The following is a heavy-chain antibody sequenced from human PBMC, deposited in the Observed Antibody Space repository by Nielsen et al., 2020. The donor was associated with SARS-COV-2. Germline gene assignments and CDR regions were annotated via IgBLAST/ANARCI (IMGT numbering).Heavy chain of an antibody. CDR3: ARDDDYYDSSGYLL. Sequence: SETLSLTCTVSGGSISSYYWSWIRQPPGKGLEWIGYIYYSGGTNYNPSLKSRVTISVDTSKNQFSLKLSSVTAADTAVYYCARDDDYYDSSGYLLWGQGTLVTVSS. CDR2: IYYSGGT. CDR1: GGSISSYY. J-gene: IGHJ4*02. D-gene: IGHD3-22*01. V-gene: IGHV4-59*01.